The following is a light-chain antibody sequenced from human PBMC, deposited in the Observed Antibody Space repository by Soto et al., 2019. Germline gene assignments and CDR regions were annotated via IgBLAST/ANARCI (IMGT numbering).Light chain of an antibody. V-gene: IGLV2-8*01. Sequence: QSVLTQPPSASGSPGQSVTISCTGTSSDLGAYNYVSWYQQHPGKAPKLMIYDVSKRPSGVPYHFSGSKSGNAASLTVSGLQGEDEADYYCSSYAGSSWVFGGGTKLTVL. CDR1: SSDLGAYNY. CDR2: DVS. CDR3: SSYAGSSWV. J-gene: IGLJ3*02.